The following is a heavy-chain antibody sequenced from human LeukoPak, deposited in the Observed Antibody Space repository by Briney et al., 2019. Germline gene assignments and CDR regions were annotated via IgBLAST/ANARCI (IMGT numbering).Heavy chain of an antibody. CDR2: INPNSGGT. CDR1: GGTFSSYA. V-gene: IGHV1-2*04. D-gene: IGHD2-2*01. J-gene: IGHJ5*02. Sequence: ASVKVSCKASGGTFSSYAISWVRQAPGQGLEWMGLINPNSGGTNYAQKFQGWVTMTRDTSISTAYMELSRLRSDDTAVYYCARAISDCSSTSCRPASFDPWGQGTLVTVSS. CDR3: ARAISDCSSTSCRPASFDP.